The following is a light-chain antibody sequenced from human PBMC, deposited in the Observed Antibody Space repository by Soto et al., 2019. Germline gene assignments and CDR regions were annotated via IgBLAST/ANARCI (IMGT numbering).Light chain of an antibody. Sequence: QFALTQPRSVSGSPGQSVTISCTGTSSDVGGYNYVSWYQQYPGKAPKLMIYEVSKRPSRVPDRFSGSKSGNTASLTISGVQAEDEADYYCCSYAGSPYVFGTGTKVTVL. J-gene: IGLJ1*01. V-gene: IGLV2-11*01. CDR1: SSDVGGYNY. CDR3: CSYAGSPYV. CDR2: EVS.